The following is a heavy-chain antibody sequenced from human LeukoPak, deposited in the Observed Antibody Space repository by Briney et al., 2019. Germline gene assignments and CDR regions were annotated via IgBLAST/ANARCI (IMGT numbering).Heavy chain of an antibody. Sequence: PSETLSLTCGVYGGSFSGYYWSWIRQSPGKGLEWIGEINHSGSTNYNPSLKSRVTISLDTSKNRFSLKLSSVTAADTAVYYCARGGGYSSSQYDYWGQGTLVTVSS. D-gene: IGHD6-13*01. CDR2: INHSGST. CDR3: ARGGGYSSSQYDY. J-gene: IGHJ4*02. V-gene: IGHV4-34*01. CDR1: GGSFSGYY.